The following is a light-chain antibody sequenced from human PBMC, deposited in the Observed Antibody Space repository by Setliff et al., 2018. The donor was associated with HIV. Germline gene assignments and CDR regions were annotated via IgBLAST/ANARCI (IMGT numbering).Light chain of an antibody. J-gene: IGLJ1*01. CDR1: SSKIGAGYD. V-gene: IGLV1-40*01. CDR3: QSYDSSLSGPYV. Sequence: QSVLTQPPSVSGAPGQRVTISCTGSSSKIGAGYDVHWYQQLPGTAPKLIIYGNSNRPSGVPDRFSGSKSGTSASLAITGLQAEDEADYYCQSYDSSLSGPYVFGTGTKVTVL. CDR2: GNS.